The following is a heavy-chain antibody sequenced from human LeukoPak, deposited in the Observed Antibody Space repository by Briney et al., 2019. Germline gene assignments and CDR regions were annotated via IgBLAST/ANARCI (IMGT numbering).Heavy chain of an antibody. J-gene: IGHJ5*02. CDR1: GFTFDDYA. D-gene: IGHD1-1*01. CDR2: ISWNSGSI. CDR3: AKESRWNSLGS. V-gene: IGHV3-9*01. Sequence: GRSLGLSCAASGFTFDDYAMHWVRQAPGKGLEWVSGISWNSGSIGYADSVKGRFTISRDNAKNSLYLQMNSLRAEDTALYYCAKESRWNSLGSWGQGTLVTVSS.